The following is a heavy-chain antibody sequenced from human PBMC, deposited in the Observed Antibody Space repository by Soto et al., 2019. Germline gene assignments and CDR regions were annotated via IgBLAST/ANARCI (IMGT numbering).Heavy chain of an antibody. CDR2: ISAYNGNT. J-gene: IGHJ5*02. Sequence: ASVKVSCKASGYTFTSYGISWVRQAPGQGLEWMGWISAYNGNTNYAQKLQGRVTMTTDTSTSTAYMELRSLRSDDTAVYYCARANGRTMISPLWNNWFDPWGRGTLVTVSS. V-gene: IGHV1-18*01. CDR1: GYTFTSYG. CDR3: ARANGRTMISPLWNNWFDP. D-gene: IGHD3-22*01.